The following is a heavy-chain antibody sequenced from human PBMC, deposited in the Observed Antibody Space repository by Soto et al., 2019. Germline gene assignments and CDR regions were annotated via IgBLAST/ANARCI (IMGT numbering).Heavy chain of an antibody. Sequence: PGGSLRLSCAASGITFSNAWMNWVRQVPGKGLEYIGRIRSKTDGGTTEYAAPVEGRFTISRDDSKNTLYLQMGGLKTEDTAVYYCTTTRPGTNVFDNWGKGTLVTVSS. CDR2: IRSKTDGGTT. CDR1: GITFSNAW. D-gene: IGHD6-13*01. J-gene: IGHJ3*02. V-gene: IGHV3-15*01. CDR3: TTTRPGTNVFDN.